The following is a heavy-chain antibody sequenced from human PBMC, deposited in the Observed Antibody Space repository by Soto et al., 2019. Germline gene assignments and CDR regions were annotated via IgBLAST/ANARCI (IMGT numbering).Heavy chain of an antibody. CDR2: INPNSGGT. CDR1: GYTFTGYY. Sequence: EASVKVSCKASGYTFTGYYMHWVRQVPGQGLEWMGWINPNSGGTNYAQKFQGRVTVTRDTSISTAYMELSRLRSDDTAVYYCARVGVRSWYRDMNWFDPWGQGTLVTVSS. J-gene: IGHJ5*02. V-gene: IGHV1-2*02. D-gene: IGHD6-13*01. CDR3: ARVGVRSWYRDMNWFDP.